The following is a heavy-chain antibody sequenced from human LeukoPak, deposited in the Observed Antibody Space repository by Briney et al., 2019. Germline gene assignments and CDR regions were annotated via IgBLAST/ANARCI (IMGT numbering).Heavy chain of an antibody. CDR2: INPGRGST. V-gene: IGHV1-46*01. CDR3: ARERQRIGAAGNFDY. D-gene: IGHD6-13*01. CDR1: GHTFTSYY. Sequence: GASVKVSCTASGHTFTSYYIHWVRQARGQGLESMGRINPGRGSTTYAQKFQGRVTMTRDTSTSTVYMELSSLRSEDTAVYYCARERQRIGAAGNFDYWGQGTLVTVSS. J-gene: IGHJ4*02.